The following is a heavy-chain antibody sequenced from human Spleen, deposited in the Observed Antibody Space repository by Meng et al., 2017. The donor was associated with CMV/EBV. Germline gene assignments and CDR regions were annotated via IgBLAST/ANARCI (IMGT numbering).Heavy chain of an antibody. V-gene: IGHV1-2*02. CDR3: ARAPLSGFDY. Sequence: VSCKASGYSFTGYCIHWVRQAPGQGLEWMGWINPSNGVTNFVREFQGRVTLTRDTSITTTYMELSGLRSDDTAVYYCARAPLSGFDYWGQGTLVTVSS. CDR1: GYSFTGYC. J-gene: IGHJ4*02. CDR2: INPSNGVT.